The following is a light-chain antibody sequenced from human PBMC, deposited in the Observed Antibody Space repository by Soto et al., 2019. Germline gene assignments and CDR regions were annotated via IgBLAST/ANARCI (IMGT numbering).Light chain of an antibody. CDR3: AAWDDSLSGVL. V-gene: IGLV1-47*01. Sequence: QSAMSQPPSASGTPGQRVTVSCSGSSSNIGTNYVYWYQQLPATAPKLLIYRNNQRPSGVPDRFTGSKSGTSASLAISGLRSDDEADYFCAAWDDSLSGVLFGGGTKLTVL. CDR2: RNN. J-gene: IGLJ2*01. CDR1: SSNIGTNY.